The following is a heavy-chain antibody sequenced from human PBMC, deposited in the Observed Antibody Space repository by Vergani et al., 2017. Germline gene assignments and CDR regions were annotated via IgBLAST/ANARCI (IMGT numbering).Heavy chain of an antibody. Sequence: QLQLQESGSGLVKPSQTLSLTCTVSGASVSRGTYYWTWIRQPAGKKLEWIVRMYTSGHTIYNPSLESRVTMSVDTSKNQFSLQLSSVTAADTAVYYCARASHCINCYSEGPNGLGYYYMDVWGKGTTVTVSS. CDR1: GASVSRGTYY. CDR3: ARASHCINCYSEGPNGLGYYYMDV. J-gene: IGHJ6*03. D-gene: IGHD2-21*01. CDR2: MYTSGHT. V-gene: IGHV4-61*02.